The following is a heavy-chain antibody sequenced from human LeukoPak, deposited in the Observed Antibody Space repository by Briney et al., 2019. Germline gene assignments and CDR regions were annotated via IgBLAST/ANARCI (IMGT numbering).Heavy chain of an antibody. J-gene: IGHJ4*02. CDR3: GKTDIYFNPIDY. Sequence: LSGTLSLTCAVSGVSISSSEWWIWVRQPPGQGLEWIGEIHRAGRTRYNPSLKSRVTISMDYSKNQFSLKLTSVTAADTAIYYCGKTDIYFNPIDYWGPGSLVTVSS. CDR2: IHRAGRT. D-gene: IGHD3-9*01. CDR1: GVSISSSEW. V-gene: IGHV4-4*02.